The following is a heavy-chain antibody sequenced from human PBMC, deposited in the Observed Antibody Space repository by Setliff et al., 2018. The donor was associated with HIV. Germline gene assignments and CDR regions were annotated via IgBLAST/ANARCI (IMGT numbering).Heavy chain of an antibody. CDR1: GGSISSSSYY. V-gene: IGHV4-39*01. CDR2: IYYSGST. J-gene: IGHJ6*03. Sequence: SETLSRTCTVSGGSISSSSYYWGWIRQPPGKGLEWIGSIYYSGSTYYNPSLKSRVTISVDTSKNQFSLKLSSVAAADTAVYYCARQPRNWGVHYYYYMDVWGKGTTVTVSS. D-gene: IGHD7-27*01. CDR3: ARQPRNWGVHYYYYMDV.